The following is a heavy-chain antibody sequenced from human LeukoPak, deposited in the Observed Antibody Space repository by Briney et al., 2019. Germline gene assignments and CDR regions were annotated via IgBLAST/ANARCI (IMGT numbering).Heavy chain of an antibody. CDR2: ISGSGGSK. CDR1: GFTFSSYA. V-gene: IGHV3-23*01. Sequence: GGSLRLSCAASGFTFSSYAMSWVRQAPGEGLEWVSAISGSGGSKYYADSVKGRFTISRDNSKNTLSLQMNSLRAEDTAVYYCAKVGSDYGDYLTHFDYWGQGTLVTASS. CDR3: AKVGSDYGDYLTHFDY. D-gene: IGHD4-17*01. J-gene: IGHJ4*02.